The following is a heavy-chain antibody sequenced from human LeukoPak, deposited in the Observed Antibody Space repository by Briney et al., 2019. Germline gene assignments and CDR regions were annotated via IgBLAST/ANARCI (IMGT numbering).Heavy chain of an antibody. CDR2: ISGDGGST. CDR1: GFTFDDYA. CDR3: AKEGLIAAAGSFDY. J-gene: IGHJ4*02. V-gene: IGHV3-43*02. Sequence: GGSLRLSCAASGFTFDDYAMHWVRQAPGKGLEWVSLISGDGGSTYYADSVKGRFTISRDNSKNSLYLQMNSLRTEDTALYNCAKEGLIAAAGSFDYWGQGTLVTVSS. D-gene: IGHD6-13*01.